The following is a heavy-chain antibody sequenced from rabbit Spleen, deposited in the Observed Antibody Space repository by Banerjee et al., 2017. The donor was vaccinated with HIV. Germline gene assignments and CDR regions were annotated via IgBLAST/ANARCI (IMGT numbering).Heavy chain of an antibody. J-gene: IGHJ6*01. V-gene: IGHV1S40*01. CDR1: GVSFSGDSY. CDR3: ARDTSSSFSSYGMDL. D-gene: IGHD1-1*01. Sequence: QSLEESGGDLVKPGASLTLTCKASGVSFSGDSYMCWVRQAPGKGLEWIACIDIGSGGFTYFASWAKGRFTISKTSSTTVTLQMTSLTAADTATYFCARDTSSSFSSYGMDLWGPGTLVTVS. CDR2: IDIGSGGFT.